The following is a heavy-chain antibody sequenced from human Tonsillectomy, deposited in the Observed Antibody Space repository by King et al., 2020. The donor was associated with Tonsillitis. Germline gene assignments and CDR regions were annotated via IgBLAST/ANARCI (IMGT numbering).Heavy chain of an antibody. D-gene: IGHD3-22*01. CDR3: ARLDDSGGYRPFDS. CDR2: LHYSGST. J-gene: IGHJ4*02. V-gene: IGHV4-39*02. Sequence: QLQESGPRLVKPSETLSLTCTVSGGSISSGVYYWGWIRQPPGKGLEWIGNLHYSGSTYYNPSPKSRVTISVDAYKKFFSLELSSATAADTAVYYCARLDDSGGYRPFDSWGQGILVIVSS. CDR1: GGSISSGVYY.